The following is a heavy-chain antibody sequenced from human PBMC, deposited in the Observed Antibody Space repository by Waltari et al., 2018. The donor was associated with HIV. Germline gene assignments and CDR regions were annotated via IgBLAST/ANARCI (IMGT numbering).Heavy chain of an antibody. CDR3: VKEHQYSHSWYSYYGMDV. J-gene: IGHJ6*02. D-gene: IGHD6-13*01. Sequence: EGQVLESGGALVQPGGSLRLFCGAPGVTFRNYGMSWVRQAPGKGLEWVSTISVSGRSTYYADSVKGRFTVSRDNSKNTLYLQMNSLRAEDTAVYFCVKEHQYSHSWYSYYGMDVWGQGTTVTVSS. CDR2: ISVSGRST. CDR1: GVTFRNYG. V-gene: IGHV3-23*01.